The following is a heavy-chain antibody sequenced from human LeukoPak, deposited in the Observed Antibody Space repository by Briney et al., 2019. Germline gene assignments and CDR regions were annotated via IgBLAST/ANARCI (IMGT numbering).Heavy chain of an antibody. CDR1: GFPFSTYS. Sequence: GGSLRLSCAASGFPFSTYSMNWVRQAPGKGLEWVSDIDSGSNNIHYADSVKGRFTISRDDAKNSLYLQMDSLRAEDTAVYYCARESFMVRGVIRHYYYMDVWGKGTTVTISS. CDR2: IDSGSNNI. V-gene: IGHV3-48*01. CDR3: ARESFMVRGVIRHYYYMDV. J-gene: IGHJ6*03. D-gene: IGHD3-10*01.